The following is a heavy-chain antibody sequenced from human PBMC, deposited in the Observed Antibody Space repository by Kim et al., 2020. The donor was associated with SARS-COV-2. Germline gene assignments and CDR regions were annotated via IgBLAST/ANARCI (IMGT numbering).Heavy chain of an antibody. CDR3: ARSWMTTVTKDLTYYFDY. CDR2: IYYSGST. CDR1: GGSISSSSYY. V-gene: IGHV4-39*07. Sequence: SETLSLTCTVSGGSISSSSYYWGWIRQPPGKGLEWIGSIYYSGSTYYNPSLKSRVTISVDTSKNQFSLKLSSVTAADTAVYYCARSWMTTVTKDLTYYFDYWGQGTLVTVSS. J-gene: IGHJ4*02. D-gene: IGHD4-17*01.